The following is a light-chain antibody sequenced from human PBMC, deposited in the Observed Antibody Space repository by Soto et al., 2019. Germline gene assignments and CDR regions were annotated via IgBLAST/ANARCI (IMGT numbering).Light chain of an antibody. CDR3: QQYKTWRSIS. CDR1: QSISSK. V-gene: IGKV3-15*01. J-gene: IGKJ5*01. Sequence: EIVMRESPATLSVSPGERATLSCRASQSISSKLAWYQHRPGQAPRLLIYDTSTRAAGIPARFTGSVSGTDFTLTISSLQSEDFAVYYGQQYKTWRSISFGQGTRLEIK. CDR2: DTS.